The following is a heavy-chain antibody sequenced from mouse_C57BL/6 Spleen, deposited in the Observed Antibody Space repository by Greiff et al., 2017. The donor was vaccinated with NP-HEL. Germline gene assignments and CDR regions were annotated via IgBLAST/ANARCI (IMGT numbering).Heavy chain of an antibody. CDR3: AREIPLYAMDY. CDR1: GYSITSGYY. Sequence: EVKLMESGPGLVKPSQSLSLTCSVTGYSITSGYYWNWIRQFPGNKLEWMGYISYDGSNNYNPSLKNRISITRDTSKNQFFLKLNSMTTEDTATYYCAREIPLYAMDYWGQGTSVTVSS. CDR2: ISYDGSN. V-gene: IGHV3-6*01. J-gene: IGHJ4*01.